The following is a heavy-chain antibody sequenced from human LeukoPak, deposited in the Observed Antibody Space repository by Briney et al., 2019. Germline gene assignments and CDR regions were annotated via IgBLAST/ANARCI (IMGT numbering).Heavy chain of an antibody. CDR3: AREAGIAVAGPHYWYFDL. V-gene: IGHV4-39*07. J-gene: IGHJ2*01. CDR2: ISYRGST. CDR1: GGSISSTSYY. D-gene: IGHD6-19*01. Sequence: PSETLSLTCTVSGGSISSTSYYWGWIRQPPGKGLEWIGSISYRGSTYYKSSLKSRVTISVDTSKNQFSLKLSSVTAADTAVYYCAREAGIAVAGPHYWYFDLWGRGTRVTVSS.